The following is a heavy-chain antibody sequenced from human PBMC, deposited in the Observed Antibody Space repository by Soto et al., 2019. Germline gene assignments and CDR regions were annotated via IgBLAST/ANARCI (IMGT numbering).Heavy chain of an antibody. J-gene: IGHJ4*02. V-gene: IGHV4-61*01. CDR1: GGSVSSGSYY. Sequence: SETLSLTCTVSGGSVSSGSYYWIWIRHPPGKGLEWIGYIYYSGSTNYNPSLKSRVTISVDTSKNQFSLKLSSVTAADTAVYYCARVVAPYYYDSSGYYLAYWGQGTLVTVSS. D-gene: IGHD3-22*01. CDR2: IYYSGST. CDR3: ARVVAPYYYDSSGYYLAY.